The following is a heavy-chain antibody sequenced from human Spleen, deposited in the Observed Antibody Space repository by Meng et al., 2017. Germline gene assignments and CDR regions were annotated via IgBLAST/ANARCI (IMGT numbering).Heavy chain of an antibody. D-gene: IGHD6-6*01. V-gene: IGHV1-69*04. J-gene: IGHJ4*02. Sequence: QVQLVQSGAEVKKPGSAVTVSCKASGGTFSSYVITWVRQAPGQGLEWMGRRMPILDIPNYAQKFQGRVTITADKATRTAYMELSSLRSEDTAVYYCAAGVGQLVRALPNWGQGTLVTVSS. CDR3: AAGVGQLVRALPN. CDR1: GGTFSSYV. CDR2: RMPILDIP.